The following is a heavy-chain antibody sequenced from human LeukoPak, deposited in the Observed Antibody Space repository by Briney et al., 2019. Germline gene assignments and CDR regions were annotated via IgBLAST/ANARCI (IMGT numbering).Heavy chain of an antibody. J-gene: IGHJ6*02. CDR1: GGSFSGYY. CDR3: ASRPSIAARPYYYGMDV. Sequence: SETLSLTCAVYGGSFSGYYWSWIRQPPGKGLEWIGEINHSGSTNYNPSLKSRVTISVDTSKNQFSLKLSSVTAADTAVYYCASRPSIAARPYYYGMDVWGQGTTVTVSS. CDR2: INHSGST. D-gene: IGHD6-6*01. V-gene: IGHV4-34*01.